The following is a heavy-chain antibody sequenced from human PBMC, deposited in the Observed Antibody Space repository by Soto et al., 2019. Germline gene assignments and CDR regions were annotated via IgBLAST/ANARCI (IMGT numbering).Heavy chain of an antibody. CDR1: GGSISSGGYS. CDR3: AGVDCSGGSCYGDY. V-gene: IGHV4-30-2*01. Sequence: QLQLQESGSGLVKPSQTLSLTCAVSGGSISSGGYSWSWIRQPPGKGLEWIGYIYHSGSTYYNPSLQGRVARAVDRSKNQCSLKLNSVTAADTAVYYCAGVDCSGGSCYGDYWGQGTLVTVSS. CDR2: IYHSGST. D-gene: IGHD2-15*01. J-gene: IGHJ4*02.